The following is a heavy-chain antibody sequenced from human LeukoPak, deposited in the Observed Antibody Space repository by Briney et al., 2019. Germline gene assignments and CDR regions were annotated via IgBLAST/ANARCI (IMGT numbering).Heavy chain of an antibody. CDR1: GYTFTSYY. V-gene: IGHV1-46*01. J-gene: IGHJ3*02. D-gene: IGHD5-12*01. CDR2: INPSGGST. Sequence: ASVKVSCKASGYTFTSYYMHWVRQAPGQGLEWMGIINPSGGSTSYAQKFQGRVTMTRDMSTSTVYMELSSLGSEDTAVYYCARDGSEGAFDIWGQGTMVTVSS. CDR3: ARDGSEGAFDI.